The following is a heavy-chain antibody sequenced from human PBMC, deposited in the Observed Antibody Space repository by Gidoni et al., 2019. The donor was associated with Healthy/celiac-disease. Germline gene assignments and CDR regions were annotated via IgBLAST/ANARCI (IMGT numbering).Heavy chain of an antibody. CDR2: SKSKTDGGTT. J-gene: IGHJ6*02. D-gene: IGHD2-2*02. CDR3: TTVWKVVVPAAILLGIDYGMDV. V-gene: IGHV3-15*01. CDR1: GFTFSNAW. Sequence: EVQLVESGCGLLKHGGSLSIPCAASGFTFSNAWMSWVRQAPGKGLEWVGRSKSKTDGGTTDYAAPVKGRFTISRDDSKNTLYLQMNSLKTEDTAVYYCTTVWKVVVPAAILLGIDYGMDVWGQGTTVTVSS.